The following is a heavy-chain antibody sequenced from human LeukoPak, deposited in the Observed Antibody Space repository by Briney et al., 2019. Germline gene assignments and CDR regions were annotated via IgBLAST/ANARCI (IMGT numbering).Heavy chain of an antibody. J-gene: IGHJ6*02. V-gene: IGHV1-8*02. CDR1: VYTFTSYE. CDR3: ARIDLPPDYYYGMYV. Sequence: ASVKVSCKASVYTFTSYEFKWVRLATGPAREWIGLMNPNRCNTGYAQKFQGRVTMTRNTSISTAYMELSSLRSEDTAVYYCARIDLPPDYYYGMYVWGQGTTVTVSS. CDR2: MNPNRCNT.